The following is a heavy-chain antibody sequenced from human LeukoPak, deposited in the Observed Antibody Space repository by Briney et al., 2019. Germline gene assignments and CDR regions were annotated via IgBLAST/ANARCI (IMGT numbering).Heavy chain of an antibody. D-gene: IGHD3-22*01. CDR3: AKDQYPYYYDSSGYFRVVDY. CDR1: GFTVSSNY. V-gene: IGHV3-53*01. J-gene: IGHJ4*02. Sequence: GGSLRLSCAASGFTVSSNYMSWVRQAPGKGLEWVSVIYSGGSTYYADSVKGRFTISRDNSKNTLYLQMNSLRAEDTAVYYCAKDQYPYYYDSSGYFRVVDYWGQGTLVTVSS. CDR2: IYSGGST.